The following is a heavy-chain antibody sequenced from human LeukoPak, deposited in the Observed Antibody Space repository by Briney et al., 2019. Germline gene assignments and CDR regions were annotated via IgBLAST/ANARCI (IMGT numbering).Heavy chain of an antibody. J-gene: IGHJ4*02. CDR1: LNSIKSSSYY. CDR3: ASRYYYDSSGYFVH. V-gene: IGHV4-39*01. D-gene: IGHD3-22*01. CDR2: IYYSGST. Sequence: SETLSLTCTVSLNSIKSSSYYWGWIRQFPGKGPEWIGYIYYSGSTYYSSSLKSRVTISVDTSKNQFSLNLKSVTAADTAVYYCASRYYYDSSGYFVHWGQGTLVTVSS.